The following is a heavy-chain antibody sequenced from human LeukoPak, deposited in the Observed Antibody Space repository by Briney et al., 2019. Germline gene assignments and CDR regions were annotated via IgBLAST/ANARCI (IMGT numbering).Heavy chain of an antibody. CDR1: GGSFSNYA. Sequence: GASVKVSCKASGGSFSNYALNWVRQAPGQGLEWMGRFIPILNISNYAQKLQGRVSITADKSTGTTYMELRSLRFEDTAVYYCTKDEGRTFLWFDPRGQGTLVTVSS. CDR2: FIPILNIS. V-gene: IGHV1-69*04. J-gene: IGHJ5*02. D-gene: IGHD3-16*01. CDR3: TKDEGRTFLWFDP.